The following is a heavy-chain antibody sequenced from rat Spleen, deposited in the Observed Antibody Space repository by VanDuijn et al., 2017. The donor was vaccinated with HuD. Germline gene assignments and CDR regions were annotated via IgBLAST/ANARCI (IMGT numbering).Heavy chain of an antibody. CDR1: GYTFTSYD. D-gene: IGHD1-4*01. CDR2: INTGSGGT. V-gene: IGHV1-57*01. Sequence: QVQLQQSGAELAKPGSSVKISCKASGYTFTSYDISWIKQTTGQGLEYIGYINTGSGGTYYNEKFKGKATLTVDKSSSTAFMQLSSLTPEDTAVYYCARLPGYNYWYFDFWGPGTMVTVSS. J-gene: IGHJ1*01. CDR3: ARLPGYNYWYFDF.